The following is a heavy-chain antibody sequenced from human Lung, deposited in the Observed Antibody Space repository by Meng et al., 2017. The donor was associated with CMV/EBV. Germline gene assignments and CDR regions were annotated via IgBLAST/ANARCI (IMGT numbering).Heavy chain of an antibody. Sequence: QGQLQEPGPGLVKHSGTLSLPGAVSGGSISSSNWWSWVRQPPGKGLEWIGEIYHSGSTNYNPSLKSRVTISVDKSKNQFSLKLSSVTAADTAVYYCASFPPPGKQWLVTDYWGQGTLVTVSS. D-gene: IGHD6-19*01. CDR1: GGSISSSNW. J-gene: IGHJ4*02. V-gene: IGHV4-4*02. CDR2: IYHSGST. CDR3: ASFPPPGKQWLVTDY.